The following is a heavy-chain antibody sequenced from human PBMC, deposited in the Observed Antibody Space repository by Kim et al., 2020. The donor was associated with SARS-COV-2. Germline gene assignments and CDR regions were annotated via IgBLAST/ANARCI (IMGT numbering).Heavy chain of an antibody. Sequence: SVKVSCKASGGTFSSYAISWVRQAPGQGLEWMGRIIPILGIANYAQKFQGRVTITADKSTSTAYMELSSLRSEDTAVYYCARDTGMTTVIWRARYYFDYWGQGTLVTVSS. CDR1: GGTFSSYA. CDR2: IIPILGIA. D-gene: IGHD4-4*01. V-gene: IGHV1-69*04. J-gene: IGHJ4*02. CDR3: ARDTGMTTVIWRARYYFDY.